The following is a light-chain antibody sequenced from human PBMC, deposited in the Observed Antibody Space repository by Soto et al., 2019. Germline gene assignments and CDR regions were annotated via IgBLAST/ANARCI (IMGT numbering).Light chain of an antibody. CDR2: EVR. Sequence: QSALTQPASVSGSPGQSITISCTGTNSDVGGYNYVSWYQQHPGKVPKLMIYEVRNRPSGVSNRFSGSKSGNTASLTSSGLQAEDEADYYCSSYTTSHTWVFGGGTKLTVL. J-gene: IGLJ3*02. V-gene: IGLV2-14*01. CDR1: NSDVGGYNY. CDR3: SSYTTSHTWV.